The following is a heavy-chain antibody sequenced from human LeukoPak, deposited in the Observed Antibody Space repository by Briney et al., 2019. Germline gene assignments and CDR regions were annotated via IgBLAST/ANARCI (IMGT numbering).Heavy chain of an antibody. J-gene: IGHJ4*02. V-gene: IGHV4-34*01. CDR1: GGSFSGYY. D-gene: IGHD6-19*01. CDR3: ARRSQWLGPFDY. CDR2: INHSGST. Sequence: PSETLSLTCAVYGGSFSGYYWSWIRQPPGKGLEWIGEINHSGSTNYNPSLKSQVTISVDTSKNQFSLKLSSVTAADTAVYYCARRSQWLGPFDYWGQGTLVTVSS.